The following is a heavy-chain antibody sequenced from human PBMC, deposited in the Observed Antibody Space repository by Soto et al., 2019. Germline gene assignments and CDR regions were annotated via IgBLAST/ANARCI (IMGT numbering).Heavy chain of an antibody. V-gene: IGHV1-18*01. CDR2: ISAYNGNT. Sequence: ASVKVSCKASGYTFTSYGISWVRQAPGQGLEWMGWISAYNGNTNYAQKLQGRVTMTTDTSTSTAYMELRSLRSDDTAVYYCARYYYDSSGYYFGYYYYGMDVWGQGTTVTVSS. J-gene: IGHJ6*02. D-gene: IGHD3-22*01. CDR1: GYTFTSYG. CDR3: ARYYYDSSGYYFGYYYYGMDV.